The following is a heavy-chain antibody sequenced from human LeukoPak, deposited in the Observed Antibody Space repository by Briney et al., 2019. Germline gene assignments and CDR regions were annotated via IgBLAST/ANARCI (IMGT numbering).Heavy chain of an antibody. V-gene: IGHV3-23*01. CDR2: IFPSGGEI. CDR3: ATYRQVLLPFES. CDR1: GFTFSTFA. D-gene: IGHD2-8*02. Sequence: GGSLRLPCAASGFTFSTFAMIWVRQPPGKGLEWVSSIFPSGGEIHYADSVRGRFTISRDNSKSTLSLQMNSLRAEDTAIYYCATYRQVLLPFESWGQGTLVTVSS. J-gene: IGHJ4*02.